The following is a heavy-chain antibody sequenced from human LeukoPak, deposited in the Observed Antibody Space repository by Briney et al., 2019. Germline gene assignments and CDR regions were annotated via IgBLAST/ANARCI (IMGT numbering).Heavy chain of an antibody. J-gene: IGHJ4*02. V-gene: IGHV3-9*01. CDR2: ISWNSGSI. D-gene: IGHD5-24*01. Sequence: GGSLRLSCAASGFTFDDYAMHWVRQVPGKGLEWVSGISWNSGSIGYADSVKGRFTISRDNAKNSLYLQMNSLRAEDTAIYYCARVGYIDEGIDYWGQGTLVTVSS. CDR3: ARVGYIDEGIDY. CDR1: GFTFDDYA.